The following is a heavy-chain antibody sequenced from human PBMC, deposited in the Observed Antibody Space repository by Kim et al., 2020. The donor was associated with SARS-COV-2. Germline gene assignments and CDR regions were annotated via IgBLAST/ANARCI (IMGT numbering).Heavy chain of an antibody. J-gene: IGHJ5*02. V-gene: IGHV1-2*04. CDR1: GYTFTGYY. CDR2: INPNSGGT. D-gene: IGHD3-22*01. Sequence: ASVKVSCKASGYTFTGYYMHWVRQAPGQGLEWMGWINPNSGGTNYAQKFQGWVTMTRDTSISTAYMELSRLRSDDTAVYYCARGGNMIVSGDCFDPWGQGTLVTVSS. CDR3: ARGGNMIVSGDCFDP.